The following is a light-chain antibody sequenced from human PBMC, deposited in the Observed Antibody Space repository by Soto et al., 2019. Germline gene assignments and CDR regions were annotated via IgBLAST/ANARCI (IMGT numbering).Light chain of an antibody. V-gene: IGKV1-39*01. CDR3: QQIYSTPPK. J-gene: IGKJ1*01. Sequence: DIQMTQSPSSLSASVGGRVTITCRASQSISIYLNWYQQKPGKAPKFLIYNANSLPSGVPSRFSGSGSGTDFTLTISSLQPEDFATYYCQQIYSTPPKFGQGTKVDIK. CDR1: QSISIY. CDR2: NAN.